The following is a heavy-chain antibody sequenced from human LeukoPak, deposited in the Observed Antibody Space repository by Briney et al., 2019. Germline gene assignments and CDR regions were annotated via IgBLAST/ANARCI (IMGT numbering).Heavy chain of an antibody. CDR3: ARFGSYLDY. J-gene: IGHJ4*02. CDR2: IYYSGST. Sequence: PSETLSLTCTVSGGSISSYYWSWIRQPPGKGLEWIGYIYYSGSTDYNPSLKSRVTISVDTSKNQFSLKLSSVTAADTAVYYCARFGSYLDYWGQGTLVTVSS. D-gene: IGHD3-10*01. CDR1: GGSISSYY. V-gene: IGHV4-59*01.